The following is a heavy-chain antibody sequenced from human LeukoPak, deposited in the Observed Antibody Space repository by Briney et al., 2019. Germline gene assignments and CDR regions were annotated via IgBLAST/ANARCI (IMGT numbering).Heavy chain of an antibody. D-gene: IGHD5-12*01. Sequence: ASVKVSCKASGYTFIANYMHWVRQAPGQGLEWMGWINPNSGGTNYAQKFQDRVTMTRDTSISTVYMELSRLRSDDTAVYYCAGAKYSGYDFDYWGQGTLVTVSS. CDR3: AGAKYSGYDFDY. J-gene: IGHJ4*02. CDR1: GYTFIANY. CDR2: INPNSGGT. V-gene: IGHV1-2*02.